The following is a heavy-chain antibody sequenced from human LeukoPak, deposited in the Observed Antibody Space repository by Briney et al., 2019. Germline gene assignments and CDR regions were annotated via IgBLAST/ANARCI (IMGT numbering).Heavy chain of an antibody. CDR2: ILYDGSNQ. Sequence: PGRSLRLSCAASGFTFSTYAMHWVRQAPGRGLEWVAVILYDGSNQYYADSVKGRFTISRDNSRNTLYMQMNSLKDEDTAVYYCARDFRDYRDSVAYFDSWGQGTLVTVSS. V-gene: IGHV3-30-3*01. J-gene: IGHJ4*02. D-gene: IGHD4-17*01. CDR1: GFTFSTYA. CDR3: ARDFRDYRDSVAYFDS.